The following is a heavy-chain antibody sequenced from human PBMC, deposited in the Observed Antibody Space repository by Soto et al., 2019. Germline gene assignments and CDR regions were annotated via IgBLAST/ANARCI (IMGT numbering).Heavy chain of an antibody. D-gene: IGHD3-10*01. CDR3: ARCITMVRGVITPYYYYGMDV. Sequence: QVQLQESGPGLVKPSETLSLTCTVSGGSISSYYWSWIRQPPGKGLEWIGYIYYSGSTNYNPSLRXXVTISVDTSKXXFXLXXSSVTAADTAVYYCARCITMVRGVITPYYYYGMDVWGQGTTVTVSS. CDR1: GGSISSYY. J-gene: IGHJ6*02. V-gene: IGHV4-59*01. CDR2: IYYSGST.